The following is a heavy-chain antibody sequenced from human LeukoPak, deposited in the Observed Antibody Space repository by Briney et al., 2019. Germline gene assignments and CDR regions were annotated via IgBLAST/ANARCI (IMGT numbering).Heavy chain of an antibody. D-gene: IGHD6-19*01. V-gene: IGHV3-23*01. Sequence: GGSLRLSCAASEFTFRSYEMNWVRQAPGKGLEWVSAISTSGSGTYYADSVKGRFTISRDNSKNTLYLQMNSLRAEDTAVYYCAKARSGWYWGDYWGQGTLVTVSS. CDR1: EFTFRSYE. J-gene: IGHJ4*02. CDR2: ISTSGSGT. CDR3: AKARSGWYWGDY.